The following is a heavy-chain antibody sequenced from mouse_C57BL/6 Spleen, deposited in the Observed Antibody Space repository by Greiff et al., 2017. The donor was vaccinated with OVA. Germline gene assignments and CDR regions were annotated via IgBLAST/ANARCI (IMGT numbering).Heavy chain of an antibody. CDR3: AREGGTVVGYYFDY. Sequence: DVQLQESGPELVKPGASVKIPCKASGYTFTDYNMDWVKQSHGKSLEWIGDINPNNGGTIYNQKFKGKATLTVDKSSSTAYMELRSLTSEDTAVYYCAREGGTVVGYYFDYWGQGTTLTVAS. CDR1: GYTFTDYN. D-gene: IGHD1-1*01. CDR2: INPNNGGT. V-gene: IGHV1-18*01. J-gene: IGHJ2*01.